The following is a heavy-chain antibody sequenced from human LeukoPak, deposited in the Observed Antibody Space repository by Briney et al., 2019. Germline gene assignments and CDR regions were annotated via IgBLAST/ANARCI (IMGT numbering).Heavy chain of an antibody. CDR3: AKDPQVGAAAFDI. CDR2: IKQDGSEK. CDR1: GFTFSSYG. V-gene: IGHV3-7*01. D-gene: IGHD1-26*01. Sequence: GGSLRLSCAASGFTFSSYGMYWVRQAPGKGLEWVANIKQDGSEKYYVDSVKGRFTISRDNSKNTLYLQMNSLRAEDTAVYYCAKDPQVGAAAFDIWGQGTMVTVSS. J-gene: IGHJ3*02.